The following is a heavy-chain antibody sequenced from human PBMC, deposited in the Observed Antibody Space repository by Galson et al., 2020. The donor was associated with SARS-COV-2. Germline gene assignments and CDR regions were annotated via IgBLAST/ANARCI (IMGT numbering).Heavy chain of an antibody. CDR2: INHSGTT. J-gene: IGHJ6*02. Sequence: SETLSLTCGVSGGSFSGYDWIWIRQPPGKGLQWIGDINHSGTTNFNPSLKSRLTISLDTSKNHLSLKISSVTAADTAVYYCARGRITLIPGSYYFYGLDVWGRGTAVTVSS. D-gene: IGHD3-22*01. V-gene: IGHV4-34*01. CDR1: GGSFSGYD. CDR3: ARGRITLIPGSYYFYGLDV.